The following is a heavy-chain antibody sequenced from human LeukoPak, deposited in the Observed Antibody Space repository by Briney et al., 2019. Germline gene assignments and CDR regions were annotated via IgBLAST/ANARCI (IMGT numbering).Heavy chain of an antibody. D-gene: IGHD6-19*01. V-gene: IGHV4-39*07. Sequence: PSETMSLTCTVSGGSISSSSYYWGWIRQPPGKGLEWIGEINHSGSTNYNPSLKSRVTISVDTSKNQFSLKLSSVTAADTAVYYCARGHQYSSGWLDYWGQRTLVTVSS. CDR1: GGSISSSSYY. CDR2: INHSGST. CDR3: ARGHQYSSGWLDY. J-gene: IGHJ4*02.